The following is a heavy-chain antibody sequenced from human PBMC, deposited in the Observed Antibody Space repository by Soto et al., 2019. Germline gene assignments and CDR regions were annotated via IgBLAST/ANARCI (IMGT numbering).Heavy chain of an antibody. CDR3: ARCSGSYYHFDY. CDR2: IYYSGST. J-gene: IGHJ4*02. V-gene: IGHV4-31*03. D-gene: IGHD3-10*02. CDR1: GGSTSSGGYY. Sequence: SETLSLTCTVSGGSTSSGGYYWSWIRQHPGEGLEWVGYIYYSGSTYYSPSLKSRVTISVDTSKNQFSLKLSSVTAADTAVYYCARCSGSYYHFDYWGQGTLVT.